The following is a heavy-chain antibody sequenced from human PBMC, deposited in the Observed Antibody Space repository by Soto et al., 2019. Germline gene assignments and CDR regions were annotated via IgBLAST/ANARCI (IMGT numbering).Heavy chain of an antibody. CDR2: IYYSGSP. V-gene: IGHV4-61*08. D-gene: IGHD3-22*01. J-gene: IGHJ3*02. CDR1: DGSIISGGYC. CDR3: ATERRGSGYVDGFDI. Sequence: SEMVSLTCTVSDGSIISGGYCCSWIRQHPGKGLEWIGNIYYSGSPNYNPSLKSRVTISVDTSKKQFSLKLSSVTAADTAVYFCATERRGSGYVDGFDIWGQGIMVTVSS.